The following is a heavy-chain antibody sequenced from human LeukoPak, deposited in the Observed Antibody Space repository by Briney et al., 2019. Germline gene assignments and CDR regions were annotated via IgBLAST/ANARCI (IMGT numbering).Heavy chain of an antibody. CDR1: GYTFTSYY. CDR3: ARAPQKIWFWDYYHYYMDV. J-gene: IGHJ6*03. CDR2: INPNSGGT. Sequence: GASVKVSCKASGYTFTSYYMHWVRQAPGQGLEWMGWINPNSGGTNYAQKFQGRVTMTRDTSISTAYMELSRLRSDDTAVYYCARAPQKIWFWDYYHYYMDVWGKGTTVTISS. V-gene: IGHV1-2*02. D-gene: IGHD3-10*01.